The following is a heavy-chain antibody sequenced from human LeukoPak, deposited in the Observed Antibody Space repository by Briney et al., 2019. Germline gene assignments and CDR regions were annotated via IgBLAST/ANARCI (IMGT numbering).Heavy chain of an antibody. J-gene: IGHJ5*02. CDR2: IYYSGST. Sequence: SETLSLTCTVSGGSISSYYWSWIRQPPGKGLGWIGYIYYSGSTNYNPSLKSRVTISVDTSKNQFSLKLSSVTAADTAVYYCARLRMTWFDPWGQGTLVTVSS. D-gene: IGHD3-10*01. CDR1: GGSISSYY. CDR3: ARLRMTWFDP. V-gene: IGHV4-59*08.